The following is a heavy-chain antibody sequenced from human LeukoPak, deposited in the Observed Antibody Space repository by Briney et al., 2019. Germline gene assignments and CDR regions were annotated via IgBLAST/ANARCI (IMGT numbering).Heavy chain of an antibody. D-gene: IGHD3-16*02. CDR2: IIPIFGTA. CDR3: AARSYRYWFDP. V-gene: IGHV1-69*06. CDR1: GYTFTSYG. Sequence: SVKVSCKASGYTFTSYGISWVRQAPGQGLEWMGGIIPIFGTANYAQKFQGRVTITADKSTSTAYMELSSLRSEDTAVYYCAARSYRYWFDPWGQGTLVTVSS. J-gene: IGHJ5*02.